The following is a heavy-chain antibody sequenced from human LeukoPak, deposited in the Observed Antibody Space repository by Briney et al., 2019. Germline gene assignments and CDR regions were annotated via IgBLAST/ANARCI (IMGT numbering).Heavy chain of an antibody. Sequence: GGSLRLSCAASEFTFNTDAMSWVRQGPGMGLEWVSSINSGGGTYYADSVKGRFTISRDNSKNTLYLQMNSLRAEDTAVYYCARDEQDSSGWYSGYYYYYYGMDVWGQGTTVTVSS. CDR1: EFTFNTDA. CDR3: ARDEQDSSGWYSGYYYYYYGMDV. D-gene: IGHD6-19*01. J-gene: IGHJ6*02. V-gene: IGHV3-23*01. CDR2: INSGGGT.